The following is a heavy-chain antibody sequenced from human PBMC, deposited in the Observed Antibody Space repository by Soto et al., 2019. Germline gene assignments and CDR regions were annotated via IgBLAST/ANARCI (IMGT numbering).Heavy chain of an antibody. CDR3: ARGLDYCSSTSCYADYYYGMDV. V-gene: IGHV3-11*05. Sequence: QVQLVESGGGLVKPGGSLRLSCAASGFTFSDYYMSWIRQAPGKGLEWVSYISSSSSYTNYADSVKGRFTISRDNAKNSLYLQMNSLRAEDTAVYYCARGLDYCSSTSCYADYYYGMDVWVQGTTVTVSS. CDR1: GFTFSDYY. J-gene: IGHJ6*02. CDR2: ISSSSSYT. D-gene: IGHD2-2*01.